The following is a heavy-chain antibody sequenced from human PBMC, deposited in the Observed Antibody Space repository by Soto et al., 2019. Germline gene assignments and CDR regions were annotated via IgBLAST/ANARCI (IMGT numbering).Heavy chain of an antibody. CDR1: GGSISSDGYY. CDR2: IYYSGST. D-gene: IGHD3-10*01. CDR3: ARRMVRGVINRFDP. J-gene: IGHJ5*02. Sequence: SETLSLTCTVSGGSISSDGYYWSWIRQHPGKGLEWIGYIYYSGSTYYNPSLKSRVTISVDTSKNQFSLKLSSVTAADTAVYYCARRMVRGVINRFDPWGQGTLVTSPQ. V-gene: IGHV4-31*03.